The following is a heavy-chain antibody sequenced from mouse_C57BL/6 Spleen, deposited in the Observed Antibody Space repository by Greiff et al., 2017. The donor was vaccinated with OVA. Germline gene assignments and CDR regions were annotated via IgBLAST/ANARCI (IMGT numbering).Heavy chain of an antibody. V-gene: IGHV3-6*01. CDR2: ISYDGSN. CDR3: ATYYYGSSPSWFAY. J-gene: IGHJ3*01. Sequence: VQLKESGPGLVKPSQSLSLTCSVTGYSITSGYYWNWLRQFPGNKLEWMGYISYDGSNNYNPSLKNRISITRDTSKNQFFLKLNSVTTEDTATYYCATYYYGSSPSWFAYWGQGTLVTVSA. D-gene: IGHD1-1*01. CDR1: GYSITSGYY.